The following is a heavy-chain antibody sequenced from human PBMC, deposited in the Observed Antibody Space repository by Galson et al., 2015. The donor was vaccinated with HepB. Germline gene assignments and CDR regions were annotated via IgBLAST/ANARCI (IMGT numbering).Heavy chain of an antibody. V-gene: IGHV1-24*01. J-gene: IGHJ2*01. CDR2: FDPEDGET. CDR1: GYTLTELS. D-gene: IGHD3-10*01. Sequence: SVKVSCKVSGYTLTELSMHWVRQAPGKGLEWMGGFDPEDGETIYAQKFQGRVTMTEDTSTDTAYMELSSLRSEDTAVYYCATRHGSGSYYNWYFDLWGRGTLVTVSS. CDR3: ATRHGSGSYYNWYFDL.